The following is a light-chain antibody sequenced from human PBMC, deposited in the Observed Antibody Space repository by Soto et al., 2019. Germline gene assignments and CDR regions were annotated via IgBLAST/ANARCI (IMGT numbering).Light chain of an antibody. CDR3: QRYGSSTT. CDR1: QTVTNNY. CDR2: GAS. J-gene: IGKJ1*01. Sequence: TVLTQSPGTLSLSPGDRATLSCRAIQTVTNNYLAWYQQQPGQAPRLLIYGASSRATGIPDRFSGSGSGTYFTLTISRLEPEDFAVYYCQRYGSSTTFGQGTKVEVK. V-gene: IGKV3-20*01.